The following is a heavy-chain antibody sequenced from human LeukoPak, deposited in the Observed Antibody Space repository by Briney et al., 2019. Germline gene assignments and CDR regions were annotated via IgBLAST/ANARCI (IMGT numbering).Heavy chain of an antibody. CDR1: GGSISSYY. CDR3: ARDYYDFWSGYLDWFDP. J-gene: IGHJ5*02. D-gene: IGHD3-3*01. Sequence: SETLSLTCTVSGGSISSYYWSWIRQPAGKGLEWIGRIYTSGSTNYNPSLKSRVTMSVDTSKNQFSLKLGSVTAADTAVYYCARDYYDFWSGYLDWFDPWGQGTLVTVSS. CDR2: IYTSGST. V-gene: IGHV4-4*07.